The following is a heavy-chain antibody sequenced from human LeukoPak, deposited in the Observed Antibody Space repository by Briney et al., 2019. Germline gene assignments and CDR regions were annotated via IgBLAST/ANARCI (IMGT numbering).Heavy chain of an antibody. Sequence: PSETLSLTCTVSGGSISSYYWSWIRQPPGKGLERIGYIYYSGSTNYNPSLKSRVTISVDTSKNQFSLKLSSVTAADTAVYYCASTEPYCSGGSCYRAFDIWGQGTMVTVSS. CDR1: GGSISSYY. CDR3: ASTEPYCSGGSCYRAFDI. D-gene: IGHD2-15*01. J-gene: IGHJ3*02. CDR2: IYYSGST. V-gene: IGHV4-59*01.